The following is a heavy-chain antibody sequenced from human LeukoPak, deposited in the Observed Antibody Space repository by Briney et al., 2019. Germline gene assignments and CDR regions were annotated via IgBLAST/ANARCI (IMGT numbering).Heavy chain of an antibody. CDR3: ARDLGTGYCSGGSCYDDY. Sequence: ASVKVSCKASGYTFTSYGISWVRQAPGQGLEWMGWISAYNGNTNYAQKLQGRVTMTTDTSTSTAYMELRSLRSDDTAVYYCARDLGTGYCSGGSCYDDYWGQGTLVTVPS. CDR2: ISAYNGNT. D-gene: IGHD2-15*01. V-gene: IGHV1-18*01. J-gene: IGHJ4*02. CDR1: GYTFTSYG.